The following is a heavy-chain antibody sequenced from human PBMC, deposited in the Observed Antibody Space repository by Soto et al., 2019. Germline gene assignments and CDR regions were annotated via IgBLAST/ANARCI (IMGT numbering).Heavy chain of an antibody. Sequence: QVQLVESGGGVVQPGRSLRLSCAASGFTFSSYAMHWVRQAPGKGLEWVAVISYDGSNKYYADSVKGRFTISRDNSKNTLYLQMNSLRAEDTAVYYCARGIRRYSYGPFHYYYGMDVWGQGTTVTVSS. V-gene: IGHV3-30-3*01. CDR1: GFTFSSYA. CDR2: ISYDGSNK. D-gene: IGHD5-18*01. J-gene: IGHJ6*02. CDR3: ARGIRRYSYGPFHYYYGMDV.